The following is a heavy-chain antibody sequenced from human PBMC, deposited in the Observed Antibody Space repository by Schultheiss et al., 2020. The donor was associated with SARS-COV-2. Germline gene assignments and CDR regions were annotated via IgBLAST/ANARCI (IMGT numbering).Heavy chain of an antibody. D-gene: IGHD3-3*01. Sequence: GESLKISCAASGFTFSNAWMSWARQAPGKGLEWVGRIKSKTDGGTTDYAAPVKGRFTISRDDSKNTLYLQMNSLKTEDTAVYYCTTRFLEWLPFDYWGQGTLVTVSS. CDR2: IKSKTDGGTT. CDR3: TTRFLEWLPFDY. CDR1: GFTFSNAW. V-gene: IGHV3-15*01. J-gene: IGHJ4*02.